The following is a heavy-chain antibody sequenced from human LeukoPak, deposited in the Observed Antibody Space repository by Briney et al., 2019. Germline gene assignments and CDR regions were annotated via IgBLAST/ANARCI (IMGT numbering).Heavy chain of an antibody. J-gene: IGHJ4*02. CDR1: GFIFSSCA. Sequence: SGGSLRLSCAASGFIFSSCALSWVRQAPGKGLEWVSAIDSTGAYTWYADSVKGRFTISKDSSKTILYLQMNSLRAEDAAVYFCAKGSAAGRPYYFDYWGQGTLVTVSS. CDR2: IDSTGAYT. V-gene: IGHV3-23*01. D-gene: IGHD6-25*01. CDR3: AKGSAAGRPYYFDY.